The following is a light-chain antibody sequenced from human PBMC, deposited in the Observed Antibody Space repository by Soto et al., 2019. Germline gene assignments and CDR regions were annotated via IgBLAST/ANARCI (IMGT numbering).Light chain of an antibody. CDR3: RQRRYFPVP. CDR2: DAS. Sequence: EIVLTQSPAILSMSPGERATLSCRASQSVSSYFAWYQQKPGQAPRLLIYDASNRATGVPARFSGSGSGTDFTLTISSLESEVFAVCDRRQRRYFPVPCAQETK. V-gene: IGKV3-11*01. CDR1: QSVSSY. J-gene: IGKJ1*01.